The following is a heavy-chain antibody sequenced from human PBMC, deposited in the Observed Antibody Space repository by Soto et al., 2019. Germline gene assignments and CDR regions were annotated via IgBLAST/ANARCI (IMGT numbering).Heavy chain of an antibody. J-gene: IGHJ4*02. CDR3: AIKTGRSFTRFDY. D-gene: IGHD7-27*01. Sequence: ASVKVSCKASGGTFSSYAISWVRQAPGQGLEWMGGIIPIFGTANYAQKFQGRVTITADESTSTAYMELSSLRFEDTAVYYCAIKTGRSFTRFDYWGQGTLVTVSS. CDR1: GGTFSSYA. V-gene: IGHV1-69*13. CDR2: IIPIFGTA.